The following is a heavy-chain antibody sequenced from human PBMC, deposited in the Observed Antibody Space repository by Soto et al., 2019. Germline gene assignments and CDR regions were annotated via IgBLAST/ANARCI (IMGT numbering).Heavy chain of an antibody. J-gene: IGHJ4*02. Sequence: SETLSLTCTVSGGSVSSGSYYWSWIRQPPGKGLEWIGYIYYSGDTYYNPSLKSRLTISLDTSKNQFSLKLNSVTAADTAVYYCAREGGDGVDYWGQGSLVTVSS. CDR3: AREGGDGVDY. V-gene: IGHV4-61*01. CDR1: GGSVSSGSYY. CDR2: IYYSGDT. D-gene: IGHD3-16*01.